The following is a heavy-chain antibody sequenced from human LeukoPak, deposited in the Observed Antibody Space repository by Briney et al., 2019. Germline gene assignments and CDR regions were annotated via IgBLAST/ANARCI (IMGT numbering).Heavy chain of an antibody. D-gene: IGHD6-13*01. V-gene: IGHV1-46*01. CDR3: ARVAAAGFAYDKFDP. Sequence: GASVKVSCKASGYTFTSYYMHWVRQAPGQGLEWMGIINPSGASTNYAQKFQGRVNMTRDTSTNTVYMELGSLRSEDTAVYYCARVAAAGFAYDKFDPWGQGTLVNVSS. J-gene: IGHJ5*02. CDR1: GYTFTSYY. CDR2: INPSGAST.